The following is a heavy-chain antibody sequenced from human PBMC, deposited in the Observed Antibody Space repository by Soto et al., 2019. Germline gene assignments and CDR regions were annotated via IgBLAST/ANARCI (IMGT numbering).Heavy chain of an antibody. Sequence: EVQLVESGGGLVKPGGSLRLSCTASGFIFSHAWMSWVRQAPGKGLEWVGRIKSKNDGGTTDYAAPVKGRFTISRDDSKTTVYLQTNSLKTEDTAVYYCTPDRAPYYDKVTGYYVDLWGQGTLVTVSS. CDR3: TPDRAPYYDKVTGYYVDL. D-gene: IGHD3-9*01. V-gene: IGHV3-15*01. J-gene: IGHJ4*02. CDR2: IKSKNDGGTT. CDR1: GFIFSHAW.